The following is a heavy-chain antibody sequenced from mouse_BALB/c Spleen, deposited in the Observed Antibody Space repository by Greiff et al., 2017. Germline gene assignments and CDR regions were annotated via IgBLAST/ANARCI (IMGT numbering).Heavy chain of an antibody. CDR2: IYPGNSDT. Sequence: EVKVVESGTVLARPGASVKMSCKASGYTFTSYWMHWVKQRPGQGLEWIGAIYPGNSDTSYNQKFKGKAKLTAVTSTSTAYMELSSLTNEDSAVYYCTRWYGPHYYAMDYWGQGTSVTVSS. J-gene: IGHJ4*01. CDR1: GYTFTSYW. V-gene: IGHV1-5*01. CDR3: TRWYGPHYYAMDY. D-gene: IGHD2-10*02.